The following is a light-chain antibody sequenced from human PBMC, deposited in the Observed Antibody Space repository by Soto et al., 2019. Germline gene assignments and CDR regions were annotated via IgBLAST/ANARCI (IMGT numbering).Light chain of an antibody. Sequence: QSVLTQPSSTSGTPGQRVTISCSGSSSNIGSESVNWYQQLPGTAPKLLIYSYNQRPSGVPDRFSGSKSGTSASLAISGLQSEDEADYICAAWDDSLNGYVFGLGTKLTVL. CDR3: AAWDDSLNGYV. J-gene: IGLJ1*01. V-gene: IGLV1-44*01. CDR2: SYN. CDR1: SSNIGSES.